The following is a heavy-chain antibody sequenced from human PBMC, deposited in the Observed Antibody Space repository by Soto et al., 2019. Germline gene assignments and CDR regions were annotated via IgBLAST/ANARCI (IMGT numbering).Heavy chain of an antibody. J-gene: IGHJ5*02. CDR2: ISGSGGST. CDR3: AKIWKPVAGTFGELNWFDP. Sequence: GGSLRLSCASSGFTFSSYAMSWVRQAPGKGLEWVSAISGSGGSTYYADSVKGRFTISRDNSKNTLYLQMNSLRAEDTAVYYYAKIWKPVAGTFGELNWFDPWGQGTLVTVSS. CDR1: GFTFSSYA. V-gene: IGHV3-23*01. D-gene: IGHD6-19*01.